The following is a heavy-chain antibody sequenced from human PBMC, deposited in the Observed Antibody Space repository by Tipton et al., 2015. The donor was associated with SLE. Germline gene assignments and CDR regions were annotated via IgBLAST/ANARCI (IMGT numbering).Heavy chain of an antibody. CDR1: GFTFSSYE. CDR3: ARDRKTWPQGYFDL. J-gene: IGHJ2*01. Sequence: SLRLSCAASGFTFSSYEMNWVRQAPGKGLGWVSYISSSGSTIYYADSVKGRFTISRDNAKNSLYLQMNSLRAGDTAVYYCARDRKTWPQGYFDLWGRGTLVTVSS. V-gene: IGHV3-48*03. D-gene: IGHD1-14*01. CDR2: ISSSGSTI.